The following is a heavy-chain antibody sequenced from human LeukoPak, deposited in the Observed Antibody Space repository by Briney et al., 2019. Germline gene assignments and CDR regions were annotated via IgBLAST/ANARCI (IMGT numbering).Heavy chain of an antibody. Sequence: GGSLRLSCAASGFTFSNAWMSWVRQAPGKGLEWVGRIKSKTDGGTTDYAAPVKGRFTISRDDSKNTLYLQMNSLRAEDTAVYYCASGSGYYFDYWGQGTLVTVSS. CDR3: ASGSGYYFDY. D-gene: IGHD3-3*01. V-gene: IGHV3-15*01. CDR2: IKSKTDGGTT. J-gene: IGHJ4*02. CDR1: GFTFSNAW.